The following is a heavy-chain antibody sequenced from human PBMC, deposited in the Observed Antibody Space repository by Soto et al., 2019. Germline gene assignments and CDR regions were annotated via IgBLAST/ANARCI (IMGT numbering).Heavy chain of an antibody. J-gene: IGHJ4*02. CDR2: VSCSGSSP. CDR3: VKGKESGYRGAFDS. Sequence: GSLRLSCAATGFNFGSYAMGWVRPAPGKGLEWVSGVSCSGSSPYYADYVTGRLTISKDKYKHTLYLDLNNLRSEDTAVYFCVKGKESGYRGAFDSWGQGIMVTVSS. CDR1: GFNFGSYA. V-gene: IGHV3-23*01. D-gene: IGHD5-18*01.